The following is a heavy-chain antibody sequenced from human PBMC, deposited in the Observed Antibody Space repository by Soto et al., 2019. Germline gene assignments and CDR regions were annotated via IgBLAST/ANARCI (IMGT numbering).Heavy chain of an antibody. Sequence: QVQLVQSGAEVKKPGSSVKVSCKASGGTFSSYTISWVRQAPGQGLEWMGRIIPILGIANYAQKFQGRVTITAEKSTSTAYMELSSLRSEDTDVYYCAREIYPTKGIAAAAVNWFDPWGQGTLVTVSS. D-gene: IGHD6-13*01. CDR2: IIPILGIA. V-gene: IGHV1-69*08. CDR1: GGTFSSYT. CDR3: AREIYPTKGIAAAAVNWFDP. J-gene: IGHJ5*02.